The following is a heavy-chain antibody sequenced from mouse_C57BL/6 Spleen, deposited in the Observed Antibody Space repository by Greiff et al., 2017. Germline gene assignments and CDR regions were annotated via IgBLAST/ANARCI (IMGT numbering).Heavy chain of an antibody. D-gene: IGHD1-1*01. Sequence: EVKLVESGGGLVKPGGSLKLSCAASGFTFSSYAMSWVRQTPEKRLEWVATISDGGSYTYYPDNVKGRFTISRDNAKNNLYLQMSHLKSEDTAMYYCAREDYCGSSSMDYWGQGTSVTVSS. CDR3: AREDYCGSSSMDY. CDR1: GFTFSSYA. J-gene: IGHJ4*01. CDR2: ISDGGSYT. V-gene: IGHV5-4*01.